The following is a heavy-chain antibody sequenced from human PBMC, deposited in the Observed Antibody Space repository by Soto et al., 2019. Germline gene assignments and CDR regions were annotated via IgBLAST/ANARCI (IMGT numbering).Heavy chain of an antibody. D-gene: IGHD2-15*01. J-gene: IGHJ1*01. V-gene: IGHV1-46*01. Sequence: ASVKVSCKTSGYIFTAYSMHWVRQAPGQGLEWMGAVNPSGGSAHYAQSFEGRVTLTRDTSTSTFYMELSSLRSEDTAVYYCAREENCRGGTCYSEYFHHWGQGTLVTV. CDR2: VNPSGGSA. CDR3: AREENCRGGTCYSEYFHH. CDR1: GYIFTAYS.